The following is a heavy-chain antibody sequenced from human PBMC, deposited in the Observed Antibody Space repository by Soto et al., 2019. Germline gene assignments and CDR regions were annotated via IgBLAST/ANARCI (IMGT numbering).Heavy chain of an antibody. CDR1: GYSFTTYG. V-gene: IGHV1-18*01. J-gene: IGHJ5*02. D-gene: IGHD6-6*01. Sequence: RASVKVSCKASGYSFTTYGISWVRQAPGQGLEWMGWISAYNGNTNYAQRLQGRVTMTTDTSTSTAYMELRSLRSDDTAVYYCARDLIAVRPGWFDPWGQGTLVTVSS. CDR2: ISAYNGNT. CDR3: ARDLIAVRPGWFDP.